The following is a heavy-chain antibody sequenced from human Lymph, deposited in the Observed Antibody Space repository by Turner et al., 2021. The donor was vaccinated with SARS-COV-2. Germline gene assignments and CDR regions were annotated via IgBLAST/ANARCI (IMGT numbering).Heavy chain of an antibody. J-gene: IGHJ4*02. CDR3: ARQGWLRGYFDY. D-gene: IGHD5-18*01. CDR1: GGSGTSSSYY. Sequence: QVQLQESGPGLVKPSETRSLTCTVSGGSGTSSSYYWGWIRQPPGKGLEWIGNIYSSGSTYYTPSLKSRVTISVDTSKNQFSLKLSSVTAADTAVYYCARQGWLRGYFDYWSQGTLVTFSS. V-gene: IGHV4-39*01. CDR2: IYSSGST.